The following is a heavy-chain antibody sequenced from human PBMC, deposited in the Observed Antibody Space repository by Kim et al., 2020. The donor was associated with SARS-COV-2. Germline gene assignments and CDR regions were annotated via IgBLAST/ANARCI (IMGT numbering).Heavy chain of an antibody. Sequence: GGSLRLSCAASGFTFDDYAMHWVRQAPGKGLEWVSGISWNSGSIYYADSVKGRFTISRDNAKNSLYLQMNSLRAEDTALYYCAKAGYYGSGRKAYFDYWGQGTLVTVSS. J-gene: IGHJ4*02. CDR3: AKAGYYGSGRKAYFDY. CDR1: GFTFDDYA. D-gene: IGHD3-10*01. V-gene: IGHV3-9*01. CDR2: ISWNSGSI.